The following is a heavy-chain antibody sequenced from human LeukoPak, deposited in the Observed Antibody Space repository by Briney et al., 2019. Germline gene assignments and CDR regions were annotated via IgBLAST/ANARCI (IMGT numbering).Heavy chain of an antibody. V-gene: IGHV4-59*01. D-gene: IGHD3-10*01. CDR2: IFYNGST. CDR1: GGSFCLYH. CDR3: ARDRAAGSDWLDP. J-gene: IGHJ5*02. Sequence: SETLSLTCTVSGGSFCLYHWSWIRQPPGKGLEWIGYIFYNGSTKYYISLKSRLTISIDTSKNQFSLKLSSMTAADTAVYYCARDRAAGSDWLDPWGQGTLVTVSS.